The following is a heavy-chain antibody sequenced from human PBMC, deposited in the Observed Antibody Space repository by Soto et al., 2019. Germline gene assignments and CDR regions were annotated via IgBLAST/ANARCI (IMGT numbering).Heavy chain of an antibody. Sequence: GGSLRLSCAASGFTFNDAWMNWVRQAPGKGLEWVGRIKSKTDGGTTDYAAPVKGRFTISRDDSKNTLYLQMNSLKTEDTAVYYCTTAYGKLEPPFDPWGQGTQVTVSS. CDR1: GFTFNDAW. J-gene: IGHJ5*02. V-gene: IGHV3-15*07. D-gene: IGHD1-1*01. CDR3: TTAYGKLEPPFDP. CDR2: IKSKTDGGTT.